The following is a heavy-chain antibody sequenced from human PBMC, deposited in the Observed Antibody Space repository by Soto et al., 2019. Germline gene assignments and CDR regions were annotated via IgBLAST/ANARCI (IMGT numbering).Heavy chain of an antibody. V-gene: IGHV4-34*01. J-gene: IGHJ6*02. CDR2: INHSGST. D-gene: IGHD2-21*02. CDR3: ARVGGRVTTTIIDYYYYYGMDV. CDR1: GGSFSGYY. Sequence: QVQLQQWGAGLLKPSETLSLTCAVYGGSFSGYYWSWIRQPPGKGLEWIGEINHSGSTNYNPSLKSRVVIIVDASKKQQSLMLRSVTAAETAVYYCARVGGRVTTTIIDYYYYYGMDVWGQGTTVTVSS.